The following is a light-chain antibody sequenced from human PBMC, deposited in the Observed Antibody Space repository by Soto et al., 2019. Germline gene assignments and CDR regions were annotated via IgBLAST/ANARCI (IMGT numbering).Light chain of an antibody. CDR2: DAS. J-gene: IGKJ2*01. Sequence: DIQMTQSPSSLSASVGDRATITCQASQDISNYLIWYQQKPGKAPKLLICDASNLETGVPSRFSGSGSGTGFTFTISSLQPEDIASYYCQQYDYRPSTFGRGTKLEIK. V-gene: IGKV1-33*01. CDR1: QDISNY. CDR3: QQYDYRPST.